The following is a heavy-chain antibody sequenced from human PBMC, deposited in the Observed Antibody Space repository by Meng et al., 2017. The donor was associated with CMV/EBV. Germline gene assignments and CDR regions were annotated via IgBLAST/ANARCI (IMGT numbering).Heavy chain of an antibody. D-gene: IGHD3-22*01. J-gene: IGHJ4*02. CDR1: GFTFSSYS. V-gene: IGHV3-21*01. Sequence: GESLKISCAASGFTFSSYSMNWVRQAPGKGLEWVSSISSSSYIYYADSVKGRFTISRDNAKNSLYLQMNSLRAEDTAVYYCARDRDYYDSSDPYWGQGTLVTVSS. CDR2: ISSSSYI. CDR3: ARDRDYYDSSDPY.